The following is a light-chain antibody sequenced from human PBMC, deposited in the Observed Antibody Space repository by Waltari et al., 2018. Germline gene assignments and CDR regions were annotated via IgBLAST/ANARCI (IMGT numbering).Light chain of an antibody. CDR1: QSVSDY. CDR2: DIT. J-gene: IGKJ4*01. CDR3: QQRVPIT. V-gene: IGKV3-11*01. Sequence: EIVLTQSPATLSLSPGERATLSCRTSQSVSDYLAWYQQKPGQAPRLLIYDITKRATGVPARFSGSGSGTDFTLTISSLEPEDFAVYFCQQRVPITLGGGTKVDMK.